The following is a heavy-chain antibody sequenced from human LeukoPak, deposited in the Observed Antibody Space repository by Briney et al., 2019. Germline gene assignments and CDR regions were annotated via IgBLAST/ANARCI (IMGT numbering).Heavy chain of an antibody. D-gene: IGHD2-2*01. CDR1: GVSISSSSYY. V-gene: IGHV4-61*05. J-gene: IGHJ4*02. CDR3: ASQMSGTSVSF. CDR2: VNSGGGT. Sequence: SETLSLTCSVSGVSISSSSYYWGWIRQPPGKGLEWIGFVNSGGGTSYNPSLNSRITMSIDTSKNQFSLKLNSVTTTDTAVYYCASQMSGTSVSFWGQGTLVTVSS.